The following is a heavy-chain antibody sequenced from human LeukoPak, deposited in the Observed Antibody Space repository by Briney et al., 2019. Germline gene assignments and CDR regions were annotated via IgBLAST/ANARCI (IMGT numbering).Heavy chain of an antibody. V-gene: IGHV3-21*01. CDR3: ARERLVVVPAAINYYYYYMNV. D-gene: IGHD2-2*01. J-gene: IGHJ6*03. Sequence: GGSLRLSCAASGFTFATDSMNWVRQAPGKGLEWVSSISSSSSYIYYADSVKGRFTISRDNAKNSLYLQMNSLRAEDTAVYYCARERLVVVPAAINYYYYYMNVWGKGTTVTVSS. CDR2: ISSSSSYI. CDR1: GFTFATDS.